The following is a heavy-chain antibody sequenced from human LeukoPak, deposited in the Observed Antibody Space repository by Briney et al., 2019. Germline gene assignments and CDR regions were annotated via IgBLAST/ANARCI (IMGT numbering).Heavy chain of an antibody. D-gene: IGHD5-18*01. CDR1: GYSLTNYW. J-gene: IGHJ4*02. CDR3: ARSWVSGYGTVLDY. V-gene: IGHV5-51*01. CDR2: IYPGDSGT. Sequence: GESLKISCKNSGYSLTNYWIGWVRQMPGKGLEWMGIIYPGDSGTRYSPSFQGQVPISADKSISTAYLQWSSLRASDPAIYYCARSWVSGYGTVLDYWGQGTLVTVSS.